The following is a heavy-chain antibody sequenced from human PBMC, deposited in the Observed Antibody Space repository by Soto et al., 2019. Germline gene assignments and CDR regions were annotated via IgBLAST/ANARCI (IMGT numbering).Heavy chain of an antibody. Sequence: LASGGGLVQPGGSLRLSCAATGFTFSDFAMSWVRQAPGKGLEWVSRIYGGGNGPHYADSVKGRVTISRDDSKSTLYLQINSLRAEDTAVYYCAKMEGMDPWAYSFDYWGQGTLVTVSS. CDR1: GFTFSDFA. D-gene: IGHD2-2*03. CDR2: IYGGGNGP. J-gene: IGHJ4*02. CDR3: AKMEGMDPWAYSFDY. V-gene: IGHV3-23*01.